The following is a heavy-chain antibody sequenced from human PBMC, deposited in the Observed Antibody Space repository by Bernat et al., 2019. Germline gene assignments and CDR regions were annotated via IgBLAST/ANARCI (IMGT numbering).Heavy chain of an antibody. CDR1: GGSFSGYY. D-gene: IGHD6-13*01. Sequence: QVQLQQWGAGLLKPSETLSLTCAVYGGSFSGYYWSLIRQPPGKGLEWIGEINHSGSTNYNPSLKSRVTISVDTSKNQFSLKLSSVTAADTAVYYCAREGGVAAGTKWGQGTLVTVSS. CDR3: AREGGVAAGTK. V-gene: IGHV4-34*01. J-gene: IGHJ4*02. CDR2: INHSGST.